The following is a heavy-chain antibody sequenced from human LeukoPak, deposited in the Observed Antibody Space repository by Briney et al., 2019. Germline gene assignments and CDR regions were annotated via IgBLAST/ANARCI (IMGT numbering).Heavy chain of an antibody. D-gene: IGHD1-14*01. CDR2: LNQDGTET. CDR1: GFTFSSYG. J-gene: IGHJ4*02. Sequence: GGSLRLSCAASGFTFSSYGMHWVRHAPGKGLEWVAHLNQDGTETYYADSVRGRFTISRDNAKSSLYLQMNGLRADDTAVYYCARDSYRALEYWGQGALVTVSS. CDR3: ARDSYRALEY. V-gene: IGHV3-7*01.